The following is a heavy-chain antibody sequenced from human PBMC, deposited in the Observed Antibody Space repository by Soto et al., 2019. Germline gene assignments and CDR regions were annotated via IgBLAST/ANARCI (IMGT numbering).Heavy chain of an antibody. Sequence: EVQLVESGGGLVKPGGSLRLSCAASGFTFSSYSMNWVRQAPGKGLEWVSSISSSSSYIYYADSVKGRFTIARDNAKNSLYLQMNSLRAEDTAVYYCARHGSGSYYTNYWGQGTLVTVSS. J-gene: IGHJ4*02. CDR3: ARHGSGSYYTNY. D-gene: IGHD3-10*01. CDR2: ISSSSSYI. CDR1: GFTFSSYS. V-gene: IGHV3-21*01.